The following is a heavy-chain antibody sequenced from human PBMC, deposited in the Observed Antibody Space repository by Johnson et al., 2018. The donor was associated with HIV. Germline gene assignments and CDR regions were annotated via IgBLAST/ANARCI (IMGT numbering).Heavy chain of an antibody. V-gene: IGHV3-49*04. CDR1: GFTFGDYA. D-gene: IGHD3-3*01. CDR3: TRGGITSVGVVDAVDI. J-gene: IGHJ3*02. Sequence: DVQVVESGGGLVQPGRSLRLSCIASGFTFGDYAMNWVRQAPGKGLEWVGFIRSKAYGGTTEYAASVKGRFTISRDDSKSIVYLQMNRLKTEDTGVYYCTRGGITSVGVVDAVDIWGQGTMVTVSS. CDR2: IRSKAYGGTT.